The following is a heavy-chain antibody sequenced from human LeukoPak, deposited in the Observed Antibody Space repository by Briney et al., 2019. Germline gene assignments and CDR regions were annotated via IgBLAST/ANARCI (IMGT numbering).Heavy chain of an antibody. V-gene: IGHV1-46*01. Sequence: ASVKVSCKASGYTFTSFYMHWVRQAPGQGLEWMGIINPRGGSATSAQKFQGRVTLTRDTSTSTVYMELSSLRSEDTAVYYCARDYHGSGSLTTFDYWGQGTLVTVSS. J-gene: IGHJ4*02. CDR2: INPRGGSA. D-gene: IGHD3-10*01. CDR3: ARDYHGSGSLTTFDY. CDR1: GYTFTSFY.